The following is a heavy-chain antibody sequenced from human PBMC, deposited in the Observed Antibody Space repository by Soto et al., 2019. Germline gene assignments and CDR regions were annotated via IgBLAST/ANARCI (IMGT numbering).Heavy chain of an antibody. CDR3: ARTTTRRYYYDSSGYYYFDY. CDR1: GYTFTSYG. Sequence: QVQLVQSGAEVRKPGASVKVSCEASGYTFTSYGISWVRQAPGQGLEWMGWISAYNGNTNYAQKLQGRVTMTTDTSTSTAYMELRSLRSDDTAVYYCARTTTRRYYYDSSGYYYFDYWGQGTLVTVSS. J-gene: IGHJ4*02. CDR2: ISAYNGNT. D-gene: IGHD3-22*01. V-gene: IGHV1-18*01.